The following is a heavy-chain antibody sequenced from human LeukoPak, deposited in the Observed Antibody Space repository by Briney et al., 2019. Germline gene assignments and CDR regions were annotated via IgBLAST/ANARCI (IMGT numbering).Heavy chain of an antibody. J-gene: IGHJ4*02. V-gene: IGHV4-59*12. CDR2: VYYTGRT. CDR3: AKDPGYSSGWPVFDY. Sequence: SETLSLTCTVSGGSISGSYWDWIRQSPGKGLEWLGYVYYTGRTNYNSSLKSRVTMSVDTSKNQFSLRLNSVTAADTAVYYCAKDPGYSSGWPVFDYWGQGTLVTVSS. D-gene: IGHD6-19*01. CDR1: GGSISGSY.